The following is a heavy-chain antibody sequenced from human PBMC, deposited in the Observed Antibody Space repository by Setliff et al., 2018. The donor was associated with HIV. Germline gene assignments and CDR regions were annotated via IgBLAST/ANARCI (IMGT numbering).Heavy chain of an antibody. D-gene: IGHD6-6*01. V-gene: IGHV1-46*01. CDR2: INPSSGST. CDR3: ARDPAPSSSASYFQH. CDR1: GYTFTSYY. Sequence: RASVKVSCKASGYTFTSYYMHWVRQAPGQGLEWMGIINPSSGSTTYAQKFQGRVTMTRDTSTSTVYMELSSLRSEDTAVYYCARDPAPSSSASYFQHWGQGTPVTVSS. J-gene: IGHJ1*01.